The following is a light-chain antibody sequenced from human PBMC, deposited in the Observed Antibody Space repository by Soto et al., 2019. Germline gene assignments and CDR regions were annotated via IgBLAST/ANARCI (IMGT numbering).Light chain of an antibody. CDR2: GAS. CDR1: QSVSSGF. Sequence: EVVLTQSPGTLSLSPGERATLSCRASQSVSSGFLAWYQQQPGQAPRLLIYGASSRATGIPDRFSGSGSGTDFTLTISRLEPEDFAVYYCQQYAGSPPDFGGGTKVEI. J-gene: IGKJ4*01. CDR3: QQYAGSPPD. V-gene: IGKV3-20*01.